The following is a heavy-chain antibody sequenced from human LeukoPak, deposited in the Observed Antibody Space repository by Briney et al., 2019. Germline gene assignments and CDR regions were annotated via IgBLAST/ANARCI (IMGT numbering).Heavy chain of an antibody. J-gene: IGHJ4*02. CDR1: GGTFSSYA. CDR2: IIPIFGTA. V-gene: IGHV1-69*13. Sequence: SVKVSCKASGGTFSSYAISWVRQAPGQGPEWMGGIIPIFGTANYAQKFQGRVTITADESTSTAYMELSSLRSEDTAVYYCARFSAAAGPRTFDYWGQGTLVTVSS. CDR3: ARFSAAAGPRTFDY. D-gene: IGHD6-13*01.